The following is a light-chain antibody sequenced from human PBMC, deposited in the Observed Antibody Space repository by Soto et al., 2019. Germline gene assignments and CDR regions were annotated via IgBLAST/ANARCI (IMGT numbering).Light chain of an antibody. CDR2: EDT. J-gene: IGLJ2*01. Sequence: QSALTQPASVSGSPGQSITISCTGTFSDVGSYNLVSWYQQHPGKAPKLMIYEDTKRPSGVSNRFSGSKSGYTASLTISGLQAEDEADYYCCSYAGSSTVVFGGGTKLNVL. CDR3: CSYAGSSTVV. CDR1: FSDVGSYNL. V-gene: IGLV2-23*01.